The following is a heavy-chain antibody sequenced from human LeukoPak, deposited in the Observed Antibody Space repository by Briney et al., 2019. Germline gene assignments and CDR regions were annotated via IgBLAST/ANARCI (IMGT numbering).Heavy chain of an antibody. CDR1: GGSVSSGSYC. CDR3: ARGSRGYSYG. Sequence: PSETLSLTCTVSGGSVSSGSYCWSWIRQPPGKGLEWIGYIYYSGSTNYNPSLKSRVIISVDTSKNQFSLKLSSVTAADTAVYYCARGSRGYSYGWGQGTLVTVSS. V-gene: IGHV4-61*01. CDR2: IYYSGST. D-gene: IGHD5-18*01. J-gene: IGHJ4*02.